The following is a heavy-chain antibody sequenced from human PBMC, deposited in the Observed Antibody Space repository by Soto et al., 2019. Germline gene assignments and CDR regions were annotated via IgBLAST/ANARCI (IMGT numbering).Heavy chain of an antibody. J-gene: IGHJ4*01. Sequence: ASVKVSCKASGYTFTSYAMHWVRPAPGKRLEWMGWINAGNGNTKYSQKFQGRVTITRDTSASTAYMELSSLRSEDTAVYYWARSFVVVTALDYGGHGTRVSVSA. CDR3: ARSFVVVTALDY. CDR2: INAGNGNT. V-gene: IGHV1-3*01. CDR1: GYTFTSYA. D-gene: IGHD2-21*02.